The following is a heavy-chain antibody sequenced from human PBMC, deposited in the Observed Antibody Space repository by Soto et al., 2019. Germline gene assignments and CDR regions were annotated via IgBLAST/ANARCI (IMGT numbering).Heavy chain of an antibody. CDR1: GFTFGDYA. V-gene: IGHV3-49*03. J-gene: IGHJ4*02. Sequence: GGSLRLSCTASGFTFGDYAMSWFRQAPGKGLEWVGFIRSKAYGGTTEYAASVKGSFTISRDDSKSIAYLQMNSLKTEATAVYYCTREMEAVVVPAAPRFFDYWGQGTLVTVSS. CDR2: IRSKAYGGTT. CDR3: TREMEAVVVPAAPRFFDY. D-gene: IGHD2-2*01.